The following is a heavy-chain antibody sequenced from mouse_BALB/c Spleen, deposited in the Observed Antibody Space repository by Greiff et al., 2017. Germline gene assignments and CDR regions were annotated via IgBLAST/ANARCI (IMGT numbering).Heavy chain of an antibody. CDR3: ARNYGSSYDYAMDY. CDR2: IWGGGST. V-gene: IGHV2-6-4*01. D-gene: IGHD1-1*01. Sequence: VKLVESGPGLVAPSQSLSITCTVSGFSLSRYSVHWVRQPPGKGLEWLGMIWGGGSTDYNSALKSRLSISKDNSKSQVFLKMNSLLTDDTAMYYCARNYGSSYDYAMDYWGQGTSVTVSS. J-gene: IGHJ4*01. CDR1: GFSLSRYS.